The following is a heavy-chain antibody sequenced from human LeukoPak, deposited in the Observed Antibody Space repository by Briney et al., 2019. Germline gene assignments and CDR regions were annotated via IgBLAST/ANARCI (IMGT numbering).Heavy chain of an antibody. CDR1: AYTFTGNN. CDR2: INPNSGGT. J-gene: IGHJ4*02. Sequence: GASVTLSCTASAYTFTGNNMHWVRHPPAQGNEWMGRINPNSGGTNYAQECEGWVTMTRDTSISTAYMELSRLRSDDTAVYYCAREKEGRASRWGQGTLVTVSS. V-gene: IGHV1-2*04. CDR3: AREKEGRASR. D-gene: IGHD6-13*01.